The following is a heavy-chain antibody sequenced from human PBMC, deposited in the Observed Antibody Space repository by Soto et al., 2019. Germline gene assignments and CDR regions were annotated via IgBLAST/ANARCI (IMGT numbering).Heavy chain of an antibody. V-gene: IGHV4-31*03. CDR2: MSYRGKI. J-gene: IGHJ4*02. CDR1: GASINSGDYY. CDR3: ARDHYASGSYSYFDS. Sequence: QVQLQESGPGLVKPSQTLSLTCTVSGASINSGDYYWGWISQPPGKGLEWIGYMSYRGKIHYTSSLNSRVTISLDTSANQFSLRLNSVTAADTAVYFCARDHYASGSYSYFDSWGQGTLVTVSS. D-gene: IGHD3-10*01.